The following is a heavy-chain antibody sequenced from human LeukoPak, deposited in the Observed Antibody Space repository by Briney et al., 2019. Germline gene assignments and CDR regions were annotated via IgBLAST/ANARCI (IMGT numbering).Heavy chain of an antibody. J-gene: IGHJ4*02. CDR3: AGSSSSDYFDS. V-gene: IGHV1-2*02. CDR2: INPNSGGT. CDR1: GYTFTCYY. D-gene: IGHD6-13*01. Sequence: ASVKVSCKASGYTFTCYYMHWVRQAPGQGLEWMGWINPNSGGTNYAQKFQGRVTMTRDTPITTAYMDLSRLRSDDTAVYYCAGSSSSDYFDSWGQGTLVTVSS.